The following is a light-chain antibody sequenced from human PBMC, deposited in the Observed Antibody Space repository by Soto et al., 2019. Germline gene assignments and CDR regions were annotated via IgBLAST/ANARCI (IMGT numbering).Light chain of an antibody. Sequence: QSVLTQPPSVSAAPGQKVTISCSGSSSNIGNNYVSWYQQLPGTAPKLLIYDNNKRPSGIPDRFSGSESGTSATLGITGLQTGDEADYYCGTWDSSLSAGEVFGGGTKLTVL. J-gene: IGLJ2*01. CDR2: DNN. V-gene: IGLV1-51*01. CDR3: GTWDSSLSAGEV. CDR1: SSNIGNNY.